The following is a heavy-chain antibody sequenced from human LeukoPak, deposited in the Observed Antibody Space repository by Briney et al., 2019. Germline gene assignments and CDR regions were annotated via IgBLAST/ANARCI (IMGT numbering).Heavy chain of an antibody. V-gene: IGHV1-18*01. J-gene: IGHJ6*03. Sequence: ASVTVSCKASGYTFPTYGISWVRQAPAQGLEWMGWISTYNGNTNYAQKLQGRVTMTTDTSTSTAYMELRSLRSDDTAVYYCARDLHRVVVRGVPHYYYYMDVWGKGTTVTISS. D-gene: IGHD3-10*01. CDR1: GYTFPTYG. CDR3: ARDLHRVVVRGVPHYYYYMDV. CDR2: ISTYNGNT.